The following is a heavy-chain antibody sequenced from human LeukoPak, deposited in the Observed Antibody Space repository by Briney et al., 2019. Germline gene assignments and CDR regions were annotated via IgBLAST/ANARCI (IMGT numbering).Heavy chain of an antibody. Sequence: SGPTLVKPTQTLTLTCTFSGFALSTSGMCVSWIRQPPGKALEWLARIDWDDDKYYSTSLKTRLTISKDTSKNQVVLTMTNMDPVDTATYYCARIQLWLRDSAQDAYYFDYWGQGTLVTVSS. V-gene: IGHV2-70*11. CDR3: ARIQLWLRDSAQDAYYFDY. CDR1: GFALSTSGMC. CDR2: IDWDDDK. J-gene: IGHJ4*02. D-gene: IGHD5-18*01.